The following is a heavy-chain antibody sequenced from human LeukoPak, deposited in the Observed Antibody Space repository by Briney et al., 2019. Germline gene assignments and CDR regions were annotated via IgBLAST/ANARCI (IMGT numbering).Heavy chain of an antibody. CDR1: GFTFSSYG. J-gene: IGHJ4*02. CDR2: IRYDGSNK. CDR3: AKGLYYYDSSGYPD. D-gene: IGHD3-22*01. V-gene: IGHV3-30*02. Sequence: TGGSLRLSCAASGFTFSSYGMYWVRQAPGKGLEWVAFIRYDGSNKYYADSVKGRFTISRDNSKNTVFLQMNSLRDEDTAVYYCAKGLYYYDSSGYPDWGQGTPVTVSS.